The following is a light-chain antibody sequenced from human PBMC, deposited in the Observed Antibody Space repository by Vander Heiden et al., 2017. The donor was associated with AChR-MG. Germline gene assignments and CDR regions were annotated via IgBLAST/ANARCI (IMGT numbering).Light chain of an antibody. CDR2: DVS. J-gene: IGLJ3*02. CDR3: FSYAGSYTWV. Sequence: QSALTQPRSVSGSPGQSVTISCTGTSSAVGGYNYVSWHQQHPGKAPKLMIYDVSKRPSGVPGRFPGSKSGNTASLTISGLQAEDEADYYCFSYAGSYTWVFGGGTKLTVL. V-gene: IGLV2-11*01. CDR1: SSAVGGYNY.